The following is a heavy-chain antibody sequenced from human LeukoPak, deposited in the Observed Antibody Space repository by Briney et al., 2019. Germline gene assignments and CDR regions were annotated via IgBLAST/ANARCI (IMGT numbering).Heavy chain of an antibody. CDR1: GGTFSSYA. CDR2: IIPIFGTA. J-gene: IGHJ5*02. Sequence: SVKVSCKASGGTFSSYAISWVRQAPGQGLEWMGRIIPIFGTANYAQKFQGRVTITTDESTSTAYMELSSLRSEDTAVYYCARRAYYYDSSGYHHNWFNPWGQGTLVTVSS. D-gene: IGHD3-22*01. CDR3: ARRAYYYDSSGYHHNWFNP. V-gene: IGHV1-69*05.